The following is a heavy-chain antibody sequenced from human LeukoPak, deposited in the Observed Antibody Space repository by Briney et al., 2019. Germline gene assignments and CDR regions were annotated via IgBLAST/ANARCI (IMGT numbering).Heavy chain of an antibody. CDR3: AKIGSLWPFDQ. CDR1: GYTFTSYY. CDR2: INPSGGST. D-gene: IGHD2/OR15-2a*01. Sequence: LEASVKVSCKASGYTFTSYYMHWVRQAPGQGLEWMGIINPSGGSTSYAQKFQGRVTMTRDTSTSTVYMELSSLRSEDTAVYYCAKIGSLWPFDQWGQGTLVTVSS. V-gene: IGHV1-46*01. J-gene: IGHJ4*02.